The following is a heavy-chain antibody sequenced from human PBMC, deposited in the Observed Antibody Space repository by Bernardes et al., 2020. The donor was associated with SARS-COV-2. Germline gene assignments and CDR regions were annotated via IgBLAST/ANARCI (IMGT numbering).Heavy chain of an antibody. CDR1: GFRFSDFT. Sequence: GGSLRLSCVASGFRFSDFTMNWVRLAPGTGLEWVASISNESSYMYYAGSVSGRITISRDNAKNLLYLQMNSLRAEDTAVYYCARIDEVTGRDYWGQGTLVTVSS. D-gene: IGHD6-19*01. J-gene: IGHJ4*02. CDR2: ISNESSYM. V-gene: IGHV3-21*01. CDR3: ARIDEVTGRDY.